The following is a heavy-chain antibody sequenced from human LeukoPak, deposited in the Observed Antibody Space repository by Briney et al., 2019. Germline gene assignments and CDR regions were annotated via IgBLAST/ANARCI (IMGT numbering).Heavy chain of an antibody. V-gene: IGHV1-2*02. CDR1: VYTFTGYY. D-gene: IGHD5/OR15-5a*01. J-gene: IGHJ3*02. CDR2: INPNSGGT. CDR3: ARVRRSVRAFDI. Sequence: GASVKVSCKASVYTFTGYYMHCVRQAPGQGLEWMVWINPNSGGTNYAQKFQGRVTMTRDTSISTAYMELSRLRSDDTAVYYCARVRRSVRAFDIWGQGTMVTVSS.